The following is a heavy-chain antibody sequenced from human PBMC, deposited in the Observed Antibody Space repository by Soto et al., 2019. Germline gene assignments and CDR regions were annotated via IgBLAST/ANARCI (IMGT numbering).Heavy chain of an antibody. D-gene: IGHD3-3*01. J-gene: IGHJ6*02. CDR3: ARDPTYYDFWSGYYYYYGMDV. CDR1: GGSISSYY. CDR2: IYYSGST. V-gene: IGHV4-59*01. Sequence: PSETLSLTCTVSGGSISSYYWSWIRQPPGKGLEWIGYIYYSGSTNYNPSLKSRVTISVDTSKNQFSLKLSSVTAADTAVYYCARDPTYYDFWSGYYYYYGMDVWGQGTTVTVSS.